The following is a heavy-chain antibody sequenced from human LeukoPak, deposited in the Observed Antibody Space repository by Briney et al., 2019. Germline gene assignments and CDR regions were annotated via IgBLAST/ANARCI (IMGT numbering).Heavy chain of an antibody. D-gene: IGHD1-7*01. CDR1: GFTFSSYA. CDR2: ISYDGSNK. V-gene: IGHV3-30-3*01. Sequence: GGSLRLSCAASGFTFSSYAMHWVRQAPGKGLEWVAVISYDGSNKYYADSVKGRFTISRDNSKNTLYLQMNSLRAEDTAVYYCARDSHWNYVVPFAFLDYWGQGTLVTVSS. CDR3: ARDSHWNYVVPFAFLDY. J-gene: IGHJ4*02.